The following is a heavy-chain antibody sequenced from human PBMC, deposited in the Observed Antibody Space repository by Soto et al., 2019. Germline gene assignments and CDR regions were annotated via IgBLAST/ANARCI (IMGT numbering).Heavy chain of an antibody. CDR2: IVVGSGNT. CDR3: AAVGRCSSTSCYPYYYYGMDV. Sequence: QMQLVQSGPEVKKPGTSVKVSCKASGFTFTSSAVQWVRQARGQRLEWIGWIVVGSGNTNYAQKFHERVTITRDMSTSTAYMELSSLRSEDTAVYYCAAVGRCSSTSCYPYYYYGMDVWGQGTTVTVSS. D-gene: IGHD2-2*01. J-gene: IGHJ6*02. CDR1: GFTFTSSA. V-gene: IGHV1-58*01.